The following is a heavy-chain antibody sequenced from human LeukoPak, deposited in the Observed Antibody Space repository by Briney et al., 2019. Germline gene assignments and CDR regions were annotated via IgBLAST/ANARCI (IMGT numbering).Heavy chain of an antibody. CDR3: ARDRGSSWTLDY. CDR2: IWYDGSNK. D-gene: IGHD6-13*01. J-gene: IGHJ4*02. CDR1: VFIFWNYG. Sequence: PGRSLRLSCAASVFIFWNYGMHWVRQAPGKGLEWVAGIWYDGSNKSYVDSVKGRFTISRDNSKNTLYLQMNSLRAEDTAVYYCARDRGSSWTLDYWGQGTPVTVSS. V-gene: IGHV3-33*01.